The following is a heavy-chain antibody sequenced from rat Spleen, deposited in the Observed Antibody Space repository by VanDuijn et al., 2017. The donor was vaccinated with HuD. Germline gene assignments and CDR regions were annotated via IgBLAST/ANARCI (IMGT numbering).Heavy chain of an antibody. CDR1: GFIFSDHY. D-gene: IGHD1-9*01. CDR3: TRRGHTMGLTSRYFDY. J-gene: IGHJ2*01. CDR2: ITNTGGST. Sequence: EVQLVESDGGLVRPGRSLKLSCAASGFIFSDHYVAWVRQAPTKGLDWVSTITNTGGSTYYPDSVKGQCTISRDTAQNTLYLQMNNLRSEDTATYYCTRRGHTMGLTSRYFDYWGQGVMVTVSS. V-gene: IGHV5-29*01.